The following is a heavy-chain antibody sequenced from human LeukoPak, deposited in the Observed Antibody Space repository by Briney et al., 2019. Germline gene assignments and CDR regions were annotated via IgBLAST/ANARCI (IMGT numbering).Heavy chain of an antibody. V-gene: IGHV4-34*01. D-gene: IGHD3-10*01. J-gene: IGHJ4*02. CDR1: GESFSGYY. Sequence: SETLSLTCAVYGESFSGYYWSWIRQPPGKGLEWIGEINHSGGTNYNPSLKSRVTISVNTSKNQFSLRLSSVTAADTAVYYCARHRGYYGSGSYSALDYWGQGTLVTVSS. CDR2: INHSGGT. CDR3: ARHRGYYGSGSYSALDY.